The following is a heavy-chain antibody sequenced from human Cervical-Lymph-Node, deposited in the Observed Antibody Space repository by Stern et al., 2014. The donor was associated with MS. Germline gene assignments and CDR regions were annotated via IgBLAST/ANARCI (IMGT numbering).Heavy chain of an antibody. D-gene: IGHD4-23*01. CDR3: AKGPYGGSHFGY. J-gene: IGHJ4*02. V-gene: IGHV3-30*18. CDR2: IYYDGSNK. Sequence: VQLVESGGGVVQPGRSLRLSCAASGFPFSSYGMHWVRQAPGTGLERVAVIYYDGSNKYYADSVKGRFTISRDNSKNTLYLQMNSLRAEDTAVYYCAKGPYGGSHFGYWGQGTLVTVSS. CDR1: GFPFSSYG.